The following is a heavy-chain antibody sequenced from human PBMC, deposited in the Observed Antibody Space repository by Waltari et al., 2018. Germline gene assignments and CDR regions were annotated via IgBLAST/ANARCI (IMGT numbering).Heavy chain of an antibody. V-gene: IGHV4-39*07. J-gene: IGHJ5*02. Sequence: QLQLQESGPGLVKPSETLSLTCTVSGGSISSSSYYWGWIRQPPGKGLEWIGSIYYSGSTYYNPSLKSRVTISVDTSKNQFSLKLSSVTAADTAVYYCARDREYQLLGAGVVWFDPWGQGTLVTVSS. CDR1: GGSISSSSYY. CDR2: IYYSGST. CDR3: ARDREYQLLGAGVVWFDP. D-gene: IGHD2-2*01.